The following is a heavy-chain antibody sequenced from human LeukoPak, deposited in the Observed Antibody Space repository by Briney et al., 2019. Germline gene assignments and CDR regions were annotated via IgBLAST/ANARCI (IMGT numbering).Heavy chain of an antibody. CDR2: VNRDGSET. V-gene: IGHV3-7*01. J-gene: IGHJ4*02. D-gene: IGHD5-18*01. Sequence: SGGSLRLSCAASGFALSSHWMTWVRQVPGRGPEWVANVNRDGSETYYLDSVKGRFTISKDNAKNSLYLQMNSLRAEDTAVYYCARESGYSYGYGIDYWGQGTLVTVSS. CDR1: GFALSSHW. CDR3: ARESGYSYGYGIDY.